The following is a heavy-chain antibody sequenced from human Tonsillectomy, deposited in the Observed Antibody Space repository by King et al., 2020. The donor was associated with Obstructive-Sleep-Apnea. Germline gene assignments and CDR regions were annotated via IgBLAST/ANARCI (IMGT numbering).Heavy chain of an antibody. CDR2: INPNSGGT. D-gene: IGHD6-19*01. V-gene: IGHV1-2*04. CDR3: ARGAYGGIAVAGFLDGPSIDY. Sequence: QLVQSGAEVKKPGASVKVSCKASGYTFTGYYMHWVRQAPGQGLEWMGWINPNSGGTNYAQKFQGWVTMTRDTSISTAYMELSRLRSDDTAVYYCARGAYGGIAVAGFLDGPSIDYWGQGTLVTVSS. CDR1: GYTFTGYY. J-gene: IGHJ4*02.